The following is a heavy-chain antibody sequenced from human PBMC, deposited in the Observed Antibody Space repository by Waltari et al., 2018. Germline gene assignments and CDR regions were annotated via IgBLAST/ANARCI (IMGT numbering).Heavy chain of an antibody. CDR3: AKDPPGSYYEGFDE. CDR1: GFRFSLYG. CDR2: ISGSGADT. D-gene: IGHD1-26*01. V-gene: IGHV3-23*04. J-gene: IGHJ3*01. Sequence: EANLAESGGGLVQHGGSLRLSCTASGFRFSLYGMSWVRQAPGKGLEWVSAISGSGADTFYADSVKDRFVISRDNSKNTVFLEMNSLRAEDTALYYCAKDPPGSYYEGFDEWGQGTMVTVSS.